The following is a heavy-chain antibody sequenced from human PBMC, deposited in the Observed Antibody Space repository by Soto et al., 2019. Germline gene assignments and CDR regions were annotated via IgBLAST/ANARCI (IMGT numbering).Heavy chain of an antibody. D-gene: IGHD3-3*01. J-gene: IGHJ4*02. CDR2: ISGSGYSI. V-gene: IGHV3-23*01. Sequence: EVQLLESGGASVQPGGSVRLSCVVSGFAFSRYGVNWVRRAPGKGLEWVAHISGSGYSINYAESVKGRFTISRDNSKGTLYLQMNSLTVEDTALYYCSRFGPGADYWGQGTLVTVSS. CDR3: SRFGPGADY. CDR1: GFAFSRYG.